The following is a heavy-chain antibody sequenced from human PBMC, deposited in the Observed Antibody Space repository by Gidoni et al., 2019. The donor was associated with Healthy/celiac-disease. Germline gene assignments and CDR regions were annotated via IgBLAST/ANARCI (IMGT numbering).Heavy chain of an antibody. CDR3: AHRPMITFGGVIVNGYYFDY. CDR1: GFSLSTRGVG. V-gene: IGHV2-5*01. D-gene: IGHD3-16*02. CDR2: IYWNDDK. J-gene: IGHJ4*02. Sequence: QITLEESGPTLVKPTQTLTLTCTFSGFSLSTRGVGVGWIRQPPGKALEWLALIYWNDDKRYSPSLKSRLTITKDTSKNQVVLTMTNMDPVDTATYYCAHRPMITFGGVIVNGYYFDYWGQGTLVTVSS.